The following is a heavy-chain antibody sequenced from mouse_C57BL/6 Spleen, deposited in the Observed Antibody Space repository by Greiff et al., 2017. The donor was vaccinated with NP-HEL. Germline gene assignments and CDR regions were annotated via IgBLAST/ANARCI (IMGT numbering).Heavy chain of an antibody. Sequence: EVHLVESGGGLVQPGGSLKLSCAASGFTFSDYGMAWVRQAPRKGPEWVAFISNLAYSIYYADTVTGRFTISRENAKNTLYLEMSSLRSEDTAMYYCARHGTGTMYFDVWGTGTTVTVSS. CDR1: GFTFSDYG. D-gene: IGHD4-1*01. CDR3: ARHGTGTMYFDV. CDR2: ISNLAYSI. V-gene: IGHV5-15*01. J-gene: IGHJ1*03.